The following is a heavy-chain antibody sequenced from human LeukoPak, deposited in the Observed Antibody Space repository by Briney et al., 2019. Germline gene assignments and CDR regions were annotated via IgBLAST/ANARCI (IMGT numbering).Heavy chain of an antibody. CDR2: IYYSGST. D-gene: IGHD2-2*01. CDR3: ARGTTLMKDIVVVPAALDP. Sequence: SQTLSLTCTVSGGSISSGDYYWSWTRQPPGKGLEWIGYIYYSGSTYYNPSLKSRVTISVDTSKNQFSLKLSSVTAADTAVYYCARGTTLMKDIVVVPAALDPWGQGTLVTVSS. J-gene: IGHJ5*02. V-gene: IGHV4-30-4*01. CDR1: GGSISSGDYY.